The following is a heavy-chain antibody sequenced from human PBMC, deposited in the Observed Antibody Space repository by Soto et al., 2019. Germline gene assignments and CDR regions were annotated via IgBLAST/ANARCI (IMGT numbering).Heavy chain of an antibody. V-gene: IGHV1-24*01. CDR1: GYTLTELS. D-gene: IGHD6-6*01. CDR3: ATGRARRGMYSSSSGLDY. Sequence: QVQLVQSGAEVKKPGASVKVSCKVSGYTLTELSMHWVRQAPGKGLEWMGGFDPEDGETIYAQKFQGRVTMTEDTSTDTAYMELSSRRSEDTAVYYCATGRARRGMYSSSSGLDYWGQGTLVTVSS. J-gene: IGHJ4*02. CDR2: FDPEDGET.